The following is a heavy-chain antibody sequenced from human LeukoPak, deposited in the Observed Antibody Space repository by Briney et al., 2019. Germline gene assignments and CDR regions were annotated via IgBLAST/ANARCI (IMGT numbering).Heavy chain of an antibody. CDR3: AKYAPPTTALTRFFDD. D-gene: IGHD4-17*01. CDR1: GFTFSSYA. J-gene: IGHJ4*02. Sequence: GGSLRLSCAASGFTFSSYAMHWVRQAPGKGLEWVAVISYDGSNKYYADSVKGRFTISRDNSKNTLYLQMNSLRVEDTAVYYCAKYAPPTTALTRFFDDWGQGTLVTVSS. V-gene: IGHV3-30*04. CDR2: ISYDGSNK.